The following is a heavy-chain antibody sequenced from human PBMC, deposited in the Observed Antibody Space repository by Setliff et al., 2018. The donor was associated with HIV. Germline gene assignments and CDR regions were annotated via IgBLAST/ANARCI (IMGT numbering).Heavy chain of an antibody. D-gene: IGHD4-17*01. CDR2: IDPSNSNT. V-gene: IGHV5-10-1*01. CDR1: GYSFTSYW. CDR3: ARGFYGDYYFDY. Sequence: PGESLKISRKGSGYSFTSYWISWVRQMPGKGLEWMGRIDPSNSNTNYSPSFQGHVTISADKSISTAYLQWSSLKASDTAMYYCARGFYGDYYFDYWGQGTLVTVSS. J-gene: IGHJ4*02.